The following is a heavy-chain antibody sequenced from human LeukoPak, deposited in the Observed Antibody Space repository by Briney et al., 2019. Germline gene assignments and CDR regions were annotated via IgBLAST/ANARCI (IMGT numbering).Heavy chain of an antibody. CDR2: IYTDGST. J-gene: IGHJ4*02. D-gene: IGHD3-3*01. V-gene: IGHV4-4*07. Sequence: SEALSLTCTVSGGSISSYYWGWIRQPAGKGLEWLGRIYTDGSTNYNPSLRRRISMSVDLSANQFTLRLSSVTAADTAIYYCARDHNEYDFLSDAYLGYFDYWGQGALVTVSS. CDR3: ARDHNEYDFLSDAYLGYFDY. CDR1: GGSISSYY.